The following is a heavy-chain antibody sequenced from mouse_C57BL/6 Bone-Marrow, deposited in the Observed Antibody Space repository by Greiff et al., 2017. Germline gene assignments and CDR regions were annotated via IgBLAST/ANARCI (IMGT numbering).Heavy chain of an antibody. V-gene: IGHV3-6*01. CDR1: GYSITSGYY. D-gene: IGHD1-1*02. CDR3: ARGYGGTGGFAY. CDR2: ISYDGSN. Sequence: DVQLQESGPGLVKPSQSLSLTCSVTGYSITSGYYWNWIRQFPGNKLEWMGYISYDGSNNYNPSLKNRISITRDTSKNQFFLKLNSVTTEDAATYYCARGYGGTGGFAYWGQGTLVTVSA. J-gene: IGHJ3*01.